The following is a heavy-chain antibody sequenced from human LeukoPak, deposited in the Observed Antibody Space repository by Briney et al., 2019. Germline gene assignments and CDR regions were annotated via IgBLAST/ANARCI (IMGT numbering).Heavy chain of an antibody. J-gene: IGHJ5*02. Sequence: GGSLRLSCAASGFTFSSYAMSWVRQAPGKGLEWVSAISGSGGSTYYADSVKGRFTISRDNSKNTLYLQMNRLRAEDTAVYYCAKDGALGYCSGGSCYSPAYNWFDPWGQGTLVTVSS. CDR3: AKDGALGYCSGGSCYSPAYNWFDP. CDR1: GFTFSSYA. D-gene: IGHD2-15*01. CDR2: ISGSGGST. V-gene: IGHV3-23*01.